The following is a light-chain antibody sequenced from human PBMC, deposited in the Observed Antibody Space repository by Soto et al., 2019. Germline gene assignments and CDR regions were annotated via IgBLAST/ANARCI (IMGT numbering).Light chain of an antibody. Sequence: QSVLTLPASVSGSPGQSITISCTGTSSDVGGYNYVSWYQQHPGKAPKLMSYDVSNRPSGVSNRFSGSKSGNTASLTISGLQAEDEADYYCSSYTSSSTLVFGTGTKVTVL. J-gene: IGLJ1*01. CDR2: DVS. CDR1: SSDVGGYNY. V-gene: IGLV2-14*01. CDR3: SSYTSSSTLV.